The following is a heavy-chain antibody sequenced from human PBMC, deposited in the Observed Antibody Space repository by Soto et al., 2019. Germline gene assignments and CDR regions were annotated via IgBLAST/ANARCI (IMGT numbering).Heavy chain of an antibody. CDR2: INRDGSKK. D-gene: IGHD6-13*01. V-gene: IGHV3-7*05. CDR1: GFTLSAYW. J-gene: IGHJ3*02. Sequence: EVQLEESGGDLVQPGGSLRLSCAASGFTLSAYWMTWVRRAPGKGLEWVANINRDGSKKSYLDSVRGRFTISRDNVGNSLYLHMDSLRADDTALYYCARDVSPGSSSVYLDAFDIWGQGTMVTVSS. CDR3: ARDVSPGSSSVYLDAFDI.